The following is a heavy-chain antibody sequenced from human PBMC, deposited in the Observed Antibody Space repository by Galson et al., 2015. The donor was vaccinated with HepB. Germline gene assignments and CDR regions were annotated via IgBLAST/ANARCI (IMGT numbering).Heavy chain of an antibody. CDR2: IVVGSDKT. V-gene: IGHV1-58*01. D-gene: IGHD4-23*01. Sequence: SVKVSCKASGFTFSNSAVQWVRQARGQRLEWIGWIVVGSDKTNYAKKFQERVTITRDMSTSTAYMELSSLRFEDTAVYYCAAGIGGSSTVVTPPGYWGQGTLVTVSS. CDR3: AAGIGGSSTVVTPPGY. J-gene: IGHJ4*02. CDR1: GFTFSNSA.